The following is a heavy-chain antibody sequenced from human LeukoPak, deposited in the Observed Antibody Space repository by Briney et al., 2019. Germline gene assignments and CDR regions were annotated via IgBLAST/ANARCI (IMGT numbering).Heavy chain of an antibody. D-gene: IGHD6-13*01. J-gene: IGHJ6*02. CDR2: IIPILGIA. V-gene: IGHV1-69*04. Sequence: SVKASCKASGGTFSSYAISWVRQAPGQGLEWMGRIIPILGIANYAQKFQGRVTITADKSTSTAYMELSSLRSEDTAVYYCASSIAAAGMSYYYGMDVWGQGTTVTVSS. CDR1: GGTFSSYA. CDR3: ASSIAAAGMSYYYGMDV.